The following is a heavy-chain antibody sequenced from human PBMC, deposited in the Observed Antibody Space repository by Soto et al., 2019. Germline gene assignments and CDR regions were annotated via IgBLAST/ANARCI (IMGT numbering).Heavy chain of an antibody. V-gene: IGHV3-74*03. CDR1: GFTFSTYW. D-gene: IGHD6-13*01. J-gene: IGHJ5*02. CDR2: IDQDGSTT. CDR3: VRGSRYWQLARRWFDP. Sequence: EVELVESGGGLVQPGGSLRLSCAASGFTFSTYWMHWVRQVPGKGLVWVSRIDQDGSTTTYADSVKGRFTISRDNAKNTLYLQMSRLRVEDTAVYYCVRGSRYWQLARRWFDPWGQGTLVTVSS.